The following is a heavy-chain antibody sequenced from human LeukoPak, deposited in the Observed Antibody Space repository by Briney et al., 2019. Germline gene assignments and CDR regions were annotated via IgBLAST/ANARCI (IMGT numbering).Heavy chain of an antibody. V-gene: IGHV3-21*01. CDR2: ISSSSSYI. Sequence: SGGSLRLSCAASGFTFSSYGMSWVRQAPGKGLEWVSSISSSSSYIYYADSVKGRFTISRDNAKNSLYLQMNSLRAEDTAVYYCAREKLLWFGELDAFDIWGQGTMVTVSS. J-gene: IGHJ3*02. CDR3: AREKLLWFGELDAFDI. CDR1: GFTFSSYG. D-gene: IGHD3-10*01.